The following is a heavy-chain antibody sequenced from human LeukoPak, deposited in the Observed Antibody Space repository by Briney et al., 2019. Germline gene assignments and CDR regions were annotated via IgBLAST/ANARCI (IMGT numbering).Heavy chain of an antibody. CDR1: GGSISSGSYY. D-gene: IGHD3-22*01. J-gene: IGHJ4*02. V-gene: IGHV4-61*02. CDR2: IYTSGST. CDR3: ARFGYEDSSGYYHYYFDY. Sequence: SQTLSLTCTVSGGSISSGSYYWSWIRQPAGKGLEWIGRIYTSGSTNYNPSLKSRVTISVDTSKNQFSLKLSSVTAADTAVYYCARFGYEDSSGYYHYYFDYWGQGTLVTVSS.